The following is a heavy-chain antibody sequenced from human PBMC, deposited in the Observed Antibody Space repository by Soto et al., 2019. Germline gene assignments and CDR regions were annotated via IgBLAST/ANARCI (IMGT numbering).Heavy chain of an antibody. V-gene: IGHV3-7*05. Sequence: PGGSLRLSCAASGFTFSSDWMSWVRQAPGKGLEWVANIKQDGSEKYYVDSVKGRFTISRDNAKNSLYLQMNSLRAEDTAVYYCARSLAVAGKVPYWGQGTLVTVSS. CDR3: ARSLAVAGKVPY. D-gene: IGHD6-19*01. J-gene: IGHJ4*02. CDR2: IKQDGSEK. CDR1: GFTFSSDW.